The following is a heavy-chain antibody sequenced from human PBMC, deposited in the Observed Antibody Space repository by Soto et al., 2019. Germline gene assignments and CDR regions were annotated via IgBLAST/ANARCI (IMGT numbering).Heavy chain of an antibody. V-gene: IGHV3-30-3*01. J-gene: IGHJ4*02. CDR3: VRDRIFDWSLPFY. CDR2: ISYDGSNK. CDR1: GFTFSSYA. D-gene: IGHD3-9*01. Sequence: GGSLRLSCAASGFTFSSYAMHWVRQAPGKGLEWVAVISYDGSNKYYADSVKGRFTISRDNSKNTLYLQMNSLRAEDTAVYYCVRDRIFDWSLPFYWGQGTLVTVSS.